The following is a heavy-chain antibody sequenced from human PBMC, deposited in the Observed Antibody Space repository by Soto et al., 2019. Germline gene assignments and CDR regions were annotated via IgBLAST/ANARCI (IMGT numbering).Heavy chain of an antibody. CDR2: INPSGGST. V-gene: IGHV1-46*01. CDR1: GYTFTSYY. CDR3: AREGLSGIVVVVAATVFFDY. J-gene: IGHJ4*02. Sequence: EASVKVSCKASGYTFTSYYMHWVRQAPGQGLEWMGIINPSGGSTSYAQKFQGRVTMTRDTSTSTVYMELNSLRSEDTAVYYCAREGLSGIVVVVAATVFFDYWGQGTLVTVSS. D-gene: IGHD2-15*01.